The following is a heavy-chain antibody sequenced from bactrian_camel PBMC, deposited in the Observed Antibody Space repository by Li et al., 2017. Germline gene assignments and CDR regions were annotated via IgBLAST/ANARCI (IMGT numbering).Heavy chain of an antibody. J-gene: IGHJ6*01. CDR2: IVIRDGRT. D-gene: IGHD1*01. V-gene: IGHV3S1*01. Sequence: HVQLVESGGGSVQAGGSLRLSCVASGLTYRSACMGWFRRTDEQEREGLAAIVIRDGRTYTADSVKGRFTISQDNAKNTLYLQMNSLKPEDTAMYYCAASISRGACLRIWARAPSDFRYRGQGTQVTVS. CDR3: AASISRGACLRIWARAPSDFRY. CDR1: GLTYRSAC.